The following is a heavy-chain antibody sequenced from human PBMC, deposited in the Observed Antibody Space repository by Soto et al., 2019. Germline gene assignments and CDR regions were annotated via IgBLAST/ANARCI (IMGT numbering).Heavy chain of an antibody. CDR3: IRASFGYNGP. J-gene: IGHJ5*02. D-gene: IGHD5-12*01. CDR1: GFIISEQA. Sequence: SLGLSCTVSGFIISEQAMTWVRQAPGKGLEWVGFIRNTPYGGTTDYAASVRGRFTMSRDDSASIAYLQMNSLNTEDSGLYYCIRASFGYNGPWGPGTLVTVSS. V-gene: IGHV3-49*04. CDR2: IRNTPYGGTT.